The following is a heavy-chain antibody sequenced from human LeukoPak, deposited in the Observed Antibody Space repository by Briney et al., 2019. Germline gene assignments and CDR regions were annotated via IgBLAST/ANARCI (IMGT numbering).Heavy chain of an antibody. V-gene: IGHV4-61*02. Sequence: SETLSLTCTVSGGSINSGSYYWSWIRQPAGKGLEWIGRIYTSGSTNYNPSLKSRVTISVDTSKNQFSLKLNSVTAADTAVYYCARDSDRRTIFGVVSSWGQGTLVTVSS. CDR2: IYTSGST. CDR3: ARDSDRRTIFGVVSS. D-gene: IGHD3-3*01. J-gene: IGHJ4*02. CDR1: GGSINSGSYY.